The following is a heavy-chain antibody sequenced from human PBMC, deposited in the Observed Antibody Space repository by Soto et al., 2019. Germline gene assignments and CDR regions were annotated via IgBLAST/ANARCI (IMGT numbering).Heavy chain of an antibody. D-gene: IGHD6-13*01. V-gene: IGHV4-39*07. J-gene: IGHJ4*02. CDR1: GGSISSSSYY. CDR3: ASTLQYTSSWSQYYFDY. Sequence: PSETLSLTCTVSGGSISSSSYYWGWIRQPPGKGLEWIGSIYYSGYTYYNPSLKSRVTISVDTSKNQFSLKLSSVTAADTAVYYCASTLQYTSSWSQYYFDYWGQGTLVTVS. CDR2: IYYSGYT.